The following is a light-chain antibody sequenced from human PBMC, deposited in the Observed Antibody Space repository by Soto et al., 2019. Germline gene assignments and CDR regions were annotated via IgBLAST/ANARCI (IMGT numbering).Light chain of an antibody. CDR3: SSYTSSRTYV. J-gene: IGLJ1*01. Sequence: QAFLTQPSSVSGSPGKSIPISCTGTISDVGGYNYVSWYPQHRGKAPKLMIYEVNDRPSGVSNRFSGSKSGNTASLTISGLQAEDEADYYCSSYTSSRTYVFGTRTKVTVL. CDR2: EVN. CDR1: ISDVGGYNY. V-gene: IGLV2-14*01.